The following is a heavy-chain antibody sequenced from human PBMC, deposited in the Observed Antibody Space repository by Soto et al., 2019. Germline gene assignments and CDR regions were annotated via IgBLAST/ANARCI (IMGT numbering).Heavy chain of an antibody. Sequence: GSALVPCTASSYTSTSNYMHGMRHAPPRRLEWMGIINPSGGSTSYAQKFKGRVTMTRDTSTSTVYMELSSLRSEDMAGYYWARESHAFDIWGQAKMVTVSS. CDR3: ARESHAFDI. V-gene: IGHV1-46*01. J-gene: IGHJ3*02. CDR2: INPSGGST. CDR1: SYTSTSNY.